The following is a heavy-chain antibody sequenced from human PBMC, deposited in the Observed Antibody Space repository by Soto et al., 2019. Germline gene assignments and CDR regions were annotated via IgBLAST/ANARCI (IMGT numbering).Heavy chain of an antibody. J-gene: IGHJ4*02. CDR3: AADSVAGPYYLDY. V-gene: IGHV1-46*01. Sequence: ASVNVSCKASGYTFTSYYMHWVRQAPGQGLEWMGIINPSGGSTSYAQKFQGRVTMTRDTSTSTVYMELSSLRSEDTAVYYCAADSVAGPYYLDYWGQGTLVTVSS. CDR1: GYTFTSYY. CDR2: INPSGGST. D-gene: IGHD6-19*01.